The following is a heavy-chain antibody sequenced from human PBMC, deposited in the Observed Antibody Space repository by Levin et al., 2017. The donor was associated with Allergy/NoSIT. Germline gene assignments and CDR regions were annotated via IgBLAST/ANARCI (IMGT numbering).Heavy chain of an antibody. J-gene: IGHJ4*02. V-gene: IGHV3-48*03. Sequence: QPGGSLRLSCSVSGLDFESYEMNWVRQAPGKGLEWVSYINGRGRTIHYADSVKGRFIISRDNSKKSLYLQMSGLGIDDTATYYCAGMVKGAIGYWGQGTLVTVSS. CDR1: GLDFESYE. CDR3: AGMVKGAIGY. CDR2: INGRGRTI. D-gene: IGHD3-10*01.